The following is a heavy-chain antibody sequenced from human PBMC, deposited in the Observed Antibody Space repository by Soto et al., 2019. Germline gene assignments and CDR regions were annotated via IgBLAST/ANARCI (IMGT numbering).Heavy chain of an antibody. CDR1: GYRFTSYW. Sequence: GESLKISCQGSGYRFTSYWIGWVRQLPGKGLEWMGIIYPGDSDTRYSPSFQGQVTISADKSISTAYLQWSSLKASDTAMYYCARQWGMGIAAAGNWGQGTLVTVSS. D-gene: IGHD6-13*01. CDR2: IYPGDSDT. CDR3: ARQWGMGIAAAGN. J-gene: IGHJ4*02. V-gene: IGHV5-51*01.